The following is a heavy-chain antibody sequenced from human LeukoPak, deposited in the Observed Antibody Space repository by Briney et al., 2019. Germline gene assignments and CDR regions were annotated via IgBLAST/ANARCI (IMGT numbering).Heavy chain of an antibody. CDR1: GFTFSSYS. CDR2: ISSSSSTI. Sequence: GGSLRLSCAASGFTFSSYSMNWVRQAPGKGLEWVSYISSSSSTIYYADSVKGRFTISRDNAKNSLYLQMNSLRAEDTAVYYCARDPLVGAIDYWGQVTLVTVSS. V-gene: IGHV3-48*01. CDR3: ARDPLVGAIDY. D-gene: IGHD1-26*01. J-gene: IGHJ4*02.